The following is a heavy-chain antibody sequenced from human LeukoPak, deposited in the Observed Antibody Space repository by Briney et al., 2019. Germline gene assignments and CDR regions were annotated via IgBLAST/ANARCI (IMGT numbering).Heavy chain of an antibody. CDR3: AKRSVVIRVILVGFHKEAYYFDS. V-gene: IGHV3-23*01. CDR2: ISDRGSRT. D-gene: IGHD3-22*01. CDR1: GFTFSSYA. Sequence: GGSLRLSCAASGFTFSSYAMSWVRQAPGKGLEWVAGISDRGSRTNYADSVKGRFTISTDHPKNTLYLQMNSLRAEDTAVYFCAKRSVVIRVILVGFHKEAYYFDSWGQGALVTVSS. J-gene: IGHJ4*02.